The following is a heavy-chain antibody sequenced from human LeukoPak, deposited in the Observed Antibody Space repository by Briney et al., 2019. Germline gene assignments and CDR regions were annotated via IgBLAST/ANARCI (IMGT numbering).Heavy chain of an antibody. V-gene: IGHV3-21*01. Sequence: GGSLRLSCAASGFTFSSYTMNWVRRAPGKGLEWVSSISYSSSYIYYADSVKGRFTISRDNAKNSLYLQMNTLRAEDTAVYYCARDLYCSSISCTDAFDIWGQGAMVTASS. D-gene: IGHD2-2*01. J-gene: IGHJ3*02. CDR2: ISYSSSYI. CDR1: GFTFSSYT. CDR3: ARDLYCSSISCTDAFDI.